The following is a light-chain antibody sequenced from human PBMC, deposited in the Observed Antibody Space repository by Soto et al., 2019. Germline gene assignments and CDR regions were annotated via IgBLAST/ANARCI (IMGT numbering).Light chain of an antibody. V-gene: IGKV1-5*01. J-gene: IGKJ5*01. CDR1: QSISSW. CDR2: AAS. Sequence: DIQRTQSPSTPVASVGDRGTITFPASQSISSWLAWYQQKPGKAPKLLIYAASSLQSGVPSRFSGSASGTDFTLTISRLEPEDFAVYFCQQYSDLPMTFGQGTRLEIK. CDR3: QQYSDLPMT.